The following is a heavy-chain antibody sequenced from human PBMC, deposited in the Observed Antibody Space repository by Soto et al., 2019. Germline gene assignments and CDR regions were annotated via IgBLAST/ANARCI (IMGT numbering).Heavy chain of an antibody. Sequence: QVQLVESGGGVVQPGRSLRLSCAASGFTFSSYAMHWVRQAPGKGLEWVAVISYDGSNKYYADSVKGRFTISRDNSKNTRDLQMNSLRAEDTAVYYCARDFGDRNYYYYGMDVWGQGTTVTVSS. D-gene: IGHD3-16*01. CDR2: ISYDGSNK. V-gene: IGHV3-30-3*01. CDR3: ARDFGDRNYYYYGMDV. CDR1: GFTFSSYA. J-gene: IGHJ6*02.